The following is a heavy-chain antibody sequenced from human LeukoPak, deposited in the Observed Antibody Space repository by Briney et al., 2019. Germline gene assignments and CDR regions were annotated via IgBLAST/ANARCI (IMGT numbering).Heavy chain of an antibody. J-gene: IGHJ4*02. CDR3: AKGCGGNCYPPTY. CDR2: ISGSGVGT. Sequence: GGSLRLSCAVSGFTFSTSAMNWVRQAPGKGLEWVSAISGSGVGTYYADSVKGRFTISRDNSKNTLYLQMNSLRAEDTALYYCAKGCGGNCYPPTYWGQGTLVTVSS. D-gene: IGHD2-15*01. CDR1: GFTFSTSA. V-gene: IGHV3-23*01.